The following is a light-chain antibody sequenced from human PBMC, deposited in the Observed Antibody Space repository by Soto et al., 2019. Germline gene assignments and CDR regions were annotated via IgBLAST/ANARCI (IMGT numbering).Light chain of an antibody. Sequence: EIVLTQSPGTLSLSPGERATLSCRACQTVANFLAWYLQRPGQAPRLLIFDASKRAAGVPARFSGSGSGTDFTLTISILEPEDFAVYYCQQRSSWPITFGQGTRLEI. J-gene: IGKJ5*01. CDR1: QTVANF. CDR3: QQRSSWPIT. CDR2: DAS. V-gene: IGKV3-11*01.